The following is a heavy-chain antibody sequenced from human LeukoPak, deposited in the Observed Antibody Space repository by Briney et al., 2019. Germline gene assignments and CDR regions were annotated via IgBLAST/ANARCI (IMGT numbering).Heavy chain of an antibody. J-gene: IGHJ3*02. V-gene: IGHV4-61*02. CDR3: ARGPYSYDSSGAFDI. CDR1: GGSISSGSYY. Sequence: ASETLSLTCTVSGGSISSGSYYWSWIRQPAGKGLEWIGRIYTSGSTNYNPSLKSRVTISVDTSKNQFSLKLSSVTAADTAVYFCARGPYSYDSSGAFDIWGQGTMVTVSS. CDR2: IYTSGST. D-gene: IGHD3-22*01.